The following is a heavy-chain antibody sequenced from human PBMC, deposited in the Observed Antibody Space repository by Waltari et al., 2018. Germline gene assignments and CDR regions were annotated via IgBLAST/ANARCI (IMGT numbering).Heavy chain of an antibody. CDR1: GFTFRSYS. D-gene: IGHD2-15*01. V-gene: IGHV3-21*01. J-gene: IGHJ6*02. CDR2: ISSSSSYI. Sequence: EVQLVESGVGLVKPGGSLRLSCAASGFTFRSYSMNWVRQAPGKGLEWVSSISSSSSYIYYADSVKGRFTICRDNAKNAMYLQMNSLRAEDTAVDYCARDRFYCSGGSCYSDYYYYYGMDVWGQGTTVTVSS. CDR3: ARDRFYCSGGSCYSDYYYYYGMDV.